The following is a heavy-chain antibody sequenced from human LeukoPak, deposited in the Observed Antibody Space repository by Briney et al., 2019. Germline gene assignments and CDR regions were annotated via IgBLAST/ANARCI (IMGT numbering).Heavy chain of an antibody. CDR1: GVSFSGYY. CDR3: ARVGPPNYDFWSGYPSYYYYMDV. D-gene: IGHD3-3*01. CDR2: INHSGIT. J-gene: IGHJ6*03. V-gene: IGHV4-34*01. Sequence: SETLSITCAVYGVSFSGYYWSWIRQPPGKGLEWIGEINHSGITNYNPSLKSRVTISVDTSKNQFSLKLSSVTAADTAVYYCARVGPPNYDFWSGYPSYYYYMDVWGKGTTVTVSS.